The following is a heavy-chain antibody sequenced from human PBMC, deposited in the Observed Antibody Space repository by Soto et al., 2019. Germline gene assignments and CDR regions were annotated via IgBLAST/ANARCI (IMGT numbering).Heavy chain of an antibody. V-gene: IGHV3-23*01. D-gene: IGHD2-15*01. CDR1: GVDFSSYA. J-gene: IGHJ4*02. CDR2: ITDTGDST. CDR3: AKDAAGRVAARFEH. Sequence: EVQILESGGGLVQPGGSLRLSCSASGVDFSSYAMSWVRQAPGKGLDWVSSITDTGDSTYYSDSVKGRFTVSRDNSKNTLFLQMNSLRVEDTAIYYCAKDAAGRVAARFEHWGQGSQVTVSS.